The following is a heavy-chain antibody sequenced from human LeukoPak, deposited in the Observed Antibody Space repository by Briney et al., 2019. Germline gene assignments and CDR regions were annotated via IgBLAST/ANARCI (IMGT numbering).Heavy chain of an antibody. CDR2: INSDGSST. V-gene: IGHV3-74*01. J-gene: IGHJ6*02. CDR1: GFTFRSYW. Sequence: GGSLRLSCAASGFTFRSYWMHWVRQAPGKGLVWVSRINSDGSSTTYADSVRGRFTISRDNSKNTLYLQMDSLRAEDTAIYYCAKVVAGIMTRYYYYGMDVWGQGTTVTVSS. D-gene: IGHD6-19*01. CDR3: AKVVAGIMTRYYYYGMDV.